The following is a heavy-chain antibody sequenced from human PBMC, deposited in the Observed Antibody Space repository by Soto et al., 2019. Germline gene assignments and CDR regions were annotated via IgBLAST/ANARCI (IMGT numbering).Heavy chain of an antibody. J-gene: IGHJ4*02. Sequence: AETLSLTCTASGFSITSSNYYWAWLGQAQGKELDWNVNIYYSGKSYSHSSIRRRLTVSVDTKKNLFSLKLRSLTAADAVMYYCAILQVPGNFDHWGQGTLVTVSS. CDR3: AILQVPGNFDH. D-gene: IGHD6-13*01. V-gene: IGHV4-39*01. CDR1: GFSITSSNYY. CDR2: IYYSGKS.